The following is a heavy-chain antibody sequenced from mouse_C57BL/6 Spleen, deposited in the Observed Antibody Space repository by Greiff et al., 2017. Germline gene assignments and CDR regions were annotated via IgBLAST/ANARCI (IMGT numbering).Heavy chain of an antibody. Sequence: QVQLQQPGAELVKPGASVTLSCKASGYTFTSYWMHWVKQRPGQGLEWIGMIHPNSGSTNYNEKFKSKATLTVDKSSSTAYMQLSSLTSEDSAVYYCARETHYYAMDYWGQGTSVTVSS. J-gene: IGHJ4*01. CDR1: GYTFTSYW. CDR2: IHPNSGST. CDR3: ARETHYYAMDY. V-gene: IGHV1-64*01.